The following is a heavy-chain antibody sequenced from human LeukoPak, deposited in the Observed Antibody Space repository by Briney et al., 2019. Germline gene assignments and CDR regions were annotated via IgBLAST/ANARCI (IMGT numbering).Heavy chain of an antibody. CDR1: GYTFTSFF. Sequence: GVSLKISCKGSGYTFTSFFIGWVRQMPGQGLEWMGIIYTGDSDTRYSPSFQGQVTISVDKSISTAYLQWRSLKASDTAIYYCARPITGAGTDLGYWGQGTLVTVSS. D-gene: IGHD6-13*01. V-gene: IGHV5-51*01. CDR3: ARPITGAGTDLGY. CDR2: IYTGDSDT. J-gene: IGHJ4*02.